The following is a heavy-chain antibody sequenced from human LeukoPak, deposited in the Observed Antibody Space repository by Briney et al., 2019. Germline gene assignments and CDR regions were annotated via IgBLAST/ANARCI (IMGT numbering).Heavy chain of an antibody. CDR3: AHLSGYCSSTSCYA. J-gene: IGHJ4*02. V-gene: IGHV3-74*01. D-gene: IGHD2-2*01. CDR2: INSDGSST. CDR1: GFTFSSYW. Sequence: GGSLRLSCAASGFTFSSYWMHWVRQAPGKGLMWVSRINSDGSSTSYADSVKGRFTISRDNAKNTLYLQMNSLRAEDTAVYYCAHLSGYCSSTSCYAWGQGTLVTVSS.